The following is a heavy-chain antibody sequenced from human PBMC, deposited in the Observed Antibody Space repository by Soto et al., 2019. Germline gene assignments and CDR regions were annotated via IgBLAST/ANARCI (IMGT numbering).Heavy chain of an antibody. CDR3: AGGIAARPLGS. CDR1: GGSISSGGYS. V-gene: IGHV4-30-2*01. Sequence: QLQLQESGSGLVKPSQTLSLTCAVSGGSISSGGYSWSWIRQPPGKGLEWIGYSYHSGRTYYIPSLKSRVTISVDRSKNQFSLKLSSVTAADTAVYYCAGGIAARPLGSWGQGKLVTVSS. D-gene: IGHD6-6*01. CDR2: SYHSGRT. J-gene: IGHJ5*02.